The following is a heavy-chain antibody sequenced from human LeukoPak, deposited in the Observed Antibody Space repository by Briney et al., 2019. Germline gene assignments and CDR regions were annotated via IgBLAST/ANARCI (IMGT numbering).Heavy chain of an antibody. CDR2: ISSSSSTI. Sequence: PGGSLRLSCATSGFTFTSYTMNWVRQAPGKGLEWVSYISSSSSTIYYADSVKGRFTISRDNAKNSLYLQMNSLRAEDTAVYYCARRENRWSPGAVAVPHLLGYWGQGTLVTVSS. J-gene: IGHJ4*02. V-gene: IGHV3-48*01. CDR1: GFTFTSYT. CDR3: ARRENRWSPGAVAVPHLLGY. D-gene: IGHD6-19*01.